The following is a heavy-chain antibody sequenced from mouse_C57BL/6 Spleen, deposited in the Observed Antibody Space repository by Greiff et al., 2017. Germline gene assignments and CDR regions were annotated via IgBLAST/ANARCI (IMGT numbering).Heavy chain of an antibody. D-gene: IGHD1-1*01. J-gene: IGHJ2*01. CDR2: IDPEAGET. Sequence: VQLQQSGAELVKPGASVKLSCTASGFNINDYYMHWVKQRPEQGLEWIGRIDPEAGETKYAPKFQGKATITADTASNTAYLQLSSLKSKDTAVYYCARHYGSILYYFDDWGKGTTLTVSS. CDR3: ARHYGSILYYFDD. V-gene: IGHV14-2*01. CDR1: GFNINDYY.